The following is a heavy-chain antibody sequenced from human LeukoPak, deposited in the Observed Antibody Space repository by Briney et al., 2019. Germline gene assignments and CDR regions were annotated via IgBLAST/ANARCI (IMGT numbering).Heavy chain of an antibody. V-gene: IGHV3-74*01. J-gene: IGHJ4*02. CDR1: RVTFSKYW. D-gene: IGHD6-19*01. CDR3: ATKQWLAPPPDS. CDR2: INTDGTVT. Sequence: GGTLRLSCAASRVTFSKYWMLGVRAAPGKALVSFLRINTDGTVTTYADSVKGRFTVSRDNADITMFLQMNSVRDEDTAVYYCATKQWLAPPPDSWGQGTPVTVSS.